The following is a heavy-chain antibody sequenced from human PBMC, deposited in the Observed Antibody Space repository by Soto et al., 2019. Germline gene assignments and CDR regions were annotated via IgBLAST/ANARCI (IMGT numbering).Heavy chain of an antibody. CDR1: GYTFTSYG. J-gene: IGHJ4*02. Sequence: GASVKVSCKASGYTFTSYGISWGRQAPGQGLEWMGWISAYNGNTNYAQKLQGRVTMTTDTSTSTAYMELRSLRSDDTAVYYCARSGPDDYGDPTTASNFDFWGQGTLVTVSS. CDR2: ISAYNGNT. D-gene: IGHD4-17*01. V-gene: IGHV1-18*01. CDR3: ARSGPDDYGDPTTASNFDF.